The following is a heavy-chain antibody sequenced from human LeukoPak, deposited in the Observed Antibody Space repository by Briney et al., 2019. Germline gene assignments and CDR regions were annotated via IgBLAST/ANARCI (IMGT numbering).Heavy chain of an antibody. CDR1: GYTFNTYS. V-gene: IGHV7-4-1*02. J-gene: IGHJ4*02. CDR2: VNADSGQP. Sequence: GASVKVSCRASGYTFNTYSITWVRQAPGQGLEWVGWVNADSGQPTFAQGFAGRFVFSLDTSVNTTCLQINNLQTEDTATYYCAREVLRLDYWGQGTPVTVSS. CDR3: AREVLRLDY.